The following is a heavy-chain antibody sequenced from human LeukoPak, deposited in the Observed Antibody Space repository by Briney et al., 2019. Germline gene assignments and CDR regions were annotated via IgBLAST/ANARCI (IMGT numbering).Heavy chain of an antibody. CDR2: ISGSDGST. Sequence: GGSLRLSCAASGFTFSSYGMSWVRQAPGKGLEWVSSISGSDGSTYYADSVKGRFTISRDNSKNTLYLQMNSLRAEDTAVYYCAKDPMTTVTTVDSDWGQGTLVTVSS. D-gene: IGHD4-17*01. CDR3: AKDPMTTVTTVDSD. J-gene: IGHJ4*02. CDR1: GFTFSSYG. V-gene: IGHV3-23*01.